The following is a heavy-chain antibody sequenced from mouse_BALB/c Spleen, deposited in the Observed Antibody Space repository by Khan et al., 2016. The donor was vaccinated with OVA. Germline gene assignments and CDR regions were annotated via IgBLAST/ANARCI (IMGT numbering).Heavy chain of an antibody. V-gene: IGHV1-20*02. D-gene: IGHD1-1*01. Sequence: VQLKQSGPELVRPGASVKISCKASGYSFTGYFMNWVMQSHGKSLEWIGRINPHIGETFYNQRFKDKSTLTVDESSSTAHMELRSLASEDSAVYYCTRIYRSDFDYWGQGTTLTFS. CDR2: INPHIGET. CDR1: GYSFTGYF. CDR3: TRIYRSDFDY. J-gene: IGHJ2*01.